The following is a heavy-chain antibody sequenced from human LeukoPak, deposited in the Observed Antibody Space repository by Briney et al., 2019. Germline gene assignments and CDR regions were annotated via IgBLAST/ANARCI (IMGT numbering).Heavy chain of an antibody. CDR1: GYTFTGYY. CDR3: ARVEVLLSAFDI. Sequence: GASVKVSCKASGYTFTGYYMHWVRQAPGQGLEWMGWINPNSGGTNYAQKFQGRVTMTRDTSISTAYMELSSLRSDDTAVYYCARVEVLLSAFDIWGQGTMVTVSS. CDR2: INPNSGGT. J-gene: IGHJ3*02. V-gene: IGHV1-2*02. D-gene: IGHD1-1*01.